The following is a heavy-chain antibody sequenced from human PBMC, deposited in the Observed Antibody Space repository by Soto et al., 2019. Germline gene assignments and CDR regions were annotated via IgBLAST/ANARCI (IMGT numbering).Heavy chain of an antibody. CDR1: GYTFTSYD. D-gene: IGHD2-2*01. J-gene: IGHJ5*02. CDR2: MNPNSGNT. V-gene: IGHV1-8*01. CDR3: ARGFWGYCSSTSCYATNWFDP. Sequence: GASVKVSCKASGYTFTSYDINWVRQATGQGLEWMGWMNPNSGNTGYAQKFQGRVTMTRNTSISTAYMELSSLRSEDTAVYYCARGFWGYCSSTSCYATNWFDPWCQGTLVTVSS.